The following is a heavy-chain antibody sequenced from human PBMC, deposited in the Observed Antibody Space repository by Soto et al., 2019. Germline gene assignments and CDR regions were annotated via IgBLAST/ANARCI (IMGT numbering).Heavy chain of an antibody. CDR2: IFYSGST. CDR3: AKDSGYNYGYFRWFDP. D-gene: IGHD5-18*01. CDR1: GGSTSNCY. J-gene: IGHJ5*02. V-gene: IGHV4-59*01. Sequence: SETLSLTCTVSGGSTSNCYWSWIRQPPGRGLEWIGHIFYSGSTNYNPALKSRVTISVDTSKSQFSLKLSSVTAADTAVYYCAKDSGYNYGYFRWFDPWGQGTLVTVS.